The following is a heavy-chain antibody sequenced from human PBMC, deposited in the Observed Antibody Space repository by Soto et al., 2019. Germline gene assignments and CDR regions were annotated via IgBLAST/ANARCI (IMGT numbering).Heavy chain of an antibody. CDR3: AKAFDSGYDWIGFDY. J-gene: IGHJ4*02. D-gene: IGHD5-12*01. CDR1: GFTFSSYA. V-gene: IGHV3-23*01. Sequence: EVQLLESGGGLVQPGGSLRLSCAASGFTFSSYAMSWVRQAPGKGLQWVSAISGSGGSTYYADSVKGRFTISRDNSKNTLYLQMNSLRAEDTAVYYCAKAFDSGYDWIGFDYWGQGTLVTVSS. CDR2: ISGSGGST.